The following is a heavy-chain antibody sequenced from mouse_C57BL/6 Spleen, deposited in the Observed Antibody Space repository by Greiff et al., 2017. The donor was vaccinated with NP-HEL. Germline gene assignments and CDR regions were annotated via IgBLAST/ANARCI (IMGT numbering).Heavy chain of an antibody. Sequence: EVQLQESGPGLVKPSQSLSLTCSVTGYSITSGYYWNWIRQFPGNKLEWMGYISYDGSNNYNPSLKNRISITRDTSKNQFFLKLNSVTTEDTATYYCARAGTLFAYWGQGTLVTVSA. CDR1: GYSITSGYY. CDR2: ISYDGSN. V-gene: IGHV3-6*01. CDR3: ARAGTLFAY. J-gene: IGHJ3*01.